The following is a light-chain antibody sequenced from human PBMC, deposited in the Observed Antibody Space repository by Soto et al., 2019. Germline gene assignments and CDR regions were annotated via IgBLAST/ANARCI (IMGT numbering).Light chain of an antibody. J-gene: IGKJ2*01. CDR2: ETS. CDR1: QSLGRR. CDR3: QQSFGPPYT. Sequence: DIQMTQSPSSLSASVGDRVTITCRASQSLGRRLTWYQQKPGEAPKLLIYETSNLQNGVPSRFSGSGSETDFTLTITSLQPEDFATYYCQQSFGPPYTFGQGTKLE. V-gene: IGKV1-39*01.